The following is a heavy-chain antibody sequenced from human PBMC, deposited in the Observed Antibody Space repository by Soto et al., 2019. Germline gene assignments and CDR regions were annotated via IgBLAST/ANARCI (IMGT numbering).Heavy chain of an antibody. CDR3: APWFGAFDY. CDR1: GFTFSSYG. J-gene: IGHJ4*02. Sequence: QVQLVESGAGVVQPGRSLRLSCAASGFTFSSYGMHWVRQAPGKGLEWVAVISYDRSNKYYADSVKGLFTISRDNSKNSLYLQMNSRRAEDTAVYYCAPWFGAFDYWGQGTLVTVSS. D-gene: IGHD3-10*01. CDR2: ISYDRSNK. V-gene: IGHV3-30*03.